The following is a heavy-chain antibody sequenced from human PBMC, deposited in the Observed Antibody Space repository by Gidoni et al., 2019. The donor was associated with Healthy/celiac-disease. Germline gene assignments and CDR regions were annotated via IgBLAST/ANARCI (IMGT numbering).Heavy chain of an antibody. CDR3: ARDWSLYSSSWPGGY. Sequence: QVQLVESGGGVVQPGRSLRLSCAASGFTFSSYGMHWVRQAPGKGLEWVAVIWYDGSNKYYADSVKGRVTISRDNSKNTRYLQMNSLRAEDTAVYYCARDWSLYSSSWPGGYWGQGTLVTVSS. V-gene: IGHV3-33*01. D-gene: IGHD6-13*01. J-gene: IGHJ4*02. CDR2: IWYDGSNK. CDR1: GFTFSSYG.